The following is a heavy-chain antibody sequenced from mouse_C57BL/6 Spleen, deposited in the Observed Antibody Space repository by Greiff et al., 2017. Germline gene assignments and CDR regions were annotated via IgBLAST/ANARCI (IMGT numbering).Heavy chain of an antibody. V-gene: IGHV1-64*01. CDR3: ARWDLLRPLYFDV. Sequence: QVQLQQPGAELVKPGASVKLSCKASGYTFTSYWMHWVKQRPGQGLEWIGMIHPNSGSTNYNEKFKSKATLTVDKSSSTAYMQLSSLTSEDSAVYYCARWDLLRPLYFDVWGTGTTVTVSS. CDR1: GYTFTSYW. CDR2: IHPNSGST. J-gene: IGHJ1*03. D-gene: IGHD1-2*01.